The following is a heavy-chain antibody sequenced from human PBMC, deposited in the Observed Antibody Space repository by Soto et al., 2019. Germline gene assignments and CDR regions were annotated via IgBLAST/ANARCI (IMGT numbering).Heavy chain of an antibody. J-gene: IGHJ1*01. CDR2: ISYDGSNK. CDR3: AKDGSFLYYDSSGYSLAEYFQH. V-gene: IGHV3-30*18. CDR1: GFTFSSYG. D-gene: IGHD3-22*01. Sequence: QVQLVESGGGVVQPGRSLRLSCAASGFTFSSYGMHWVRQAPGKGLEWVAVISYDGSNKYYADSVKGRFTISRDNSKNTLYLQMNSLRAEDTAVYYCAKDGSFLYYDSSGYSLAEYFQHWGQGTLATFSS.